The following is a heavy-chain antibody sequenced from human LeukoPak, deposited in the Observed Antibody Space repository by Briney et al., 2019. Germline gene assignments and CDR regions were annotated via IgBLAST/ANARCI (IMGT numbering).Heavy chain of an antibody. J-gene: IGHJ4*02. D-gene: IGHD1-14*01. V-gene: IGHV4-59*01. CDR2: IYYGGST. CDR3: ARHHVDTSYDY. CDR1: GGSISSYY. Sequence: SETLSLTCTVSGGSISSYYWSWIRQPPGKGLEWIGYIYYGGSTNYNPSLKSRVTISVDTSKNQFSLKLSSVTAADTAMYYCARHHVDTSYDYWGQGTLVTVSS.